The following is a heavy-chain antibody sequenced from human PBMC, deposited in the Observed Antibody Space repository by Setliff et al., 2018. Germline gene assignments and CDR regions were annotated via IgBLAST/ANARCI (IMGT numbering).Heavy chain of an antibody. CDR2: ISSDGISK. J-gene: IGHJ4*02. CDR1: GFTFSSYG. D-gene: IGHD3-22*01. Sequence: GGSLRLSCAASGFTFSSYGMHWVRQAPGKGLEWVSAISSDGISKYYAESVKGRFTISRDNSKNTVYLQMDSLTADDTAVYYCAREGGSSGYCGYFDYWGQGTLVTVSS. V-gene: IGHV3-30*03. CDR3: AREGGSSGYCGYFDY.